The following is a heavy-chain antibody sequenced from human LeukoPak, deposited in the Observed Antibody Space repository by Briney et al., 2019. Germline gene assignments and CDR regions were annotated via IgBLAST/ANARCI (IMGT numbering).Heavy chain of an antibody. CDR2: ISYDGSNN. CDR3: AKDHRRILDCSGGSCPLSFPDY. D-gene: IGHD2-15*01. CDR1: GFTFSSYG. V-gene: IGHV3-30*18. Sequence: GRSLRLSCAASGFTFSSYGMHWVRQAPGKGLEGVAVISYDGSNNYYADSVKGRFTISRDNSKNTLYLQMNSLRAEDTAVYYCAKDHRRILDCSGGSCPLSFPDYWGQGTLVTVSS. J-gene: IGHJ4*02.